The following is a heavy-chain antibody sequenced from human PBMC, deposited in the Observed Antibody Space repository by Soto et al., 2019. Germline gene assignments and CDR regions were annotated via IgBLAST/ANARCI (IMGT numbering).Heavy chain of an antibody. CDR2: ISWDGAST. J-gene: IGHJ6*02. CDR3: AKNAVATGYSGMDV. Sequence: EVQLVESGGVVVQPGGSLRLSCAASGFTFDDYTMHWVRQAPGKGLEWVSLISWDGASTYYAVSVKGRFAISRDNSKNSLYLQMNSLTTEDTALYYCAKNAVATGYSGMDVWGQGTTVTVSS. CDR1: GFTFDDYT. V-gene: IGHV3-43*01. D-gene: IGHD5-12*01.